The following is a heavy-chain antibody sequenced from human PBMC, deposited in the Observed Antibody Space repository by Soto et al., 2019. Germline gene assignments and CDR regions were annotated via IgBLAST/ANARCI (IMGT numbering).Heavy chain of an antibody. V-gene: IGHV3-23*01. CDR2: ISGSGGST. J-gene: IGHJ4*02. Sequence: LRLSCAASGFTFRSYAMSWVRQAPGKGLEWVSAISGSGGSTYYADSVKGRFTISRDNSKNTLYLQMNSLRAEDTAVYYCAKDLGFRAAAGHYFDYWGQGTLVTVSS. CDR3: AKDLGFRAAAGHYFDY. CDR1: GFTFRSYA. D-gene: IGHD6-13*01.